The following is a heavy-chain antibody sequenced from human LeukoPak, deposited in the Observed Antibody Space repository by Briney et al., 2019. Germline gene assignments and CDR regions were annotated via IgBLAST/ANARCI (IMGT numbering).Heavy chain of an antibody. CDR2: IYYSGST. Sequence: SETLSLTCTVSGGSISSSSYYWGWIRQPPGKGLEWIGSIYYSGSTYYNPSLKSRVTISVDTSKNQFSLQLNSVTPEDTAVYYCARDQGIWFGENYYFDYWGQGTLVTVSS. CDR3: ARDQGIWFGENYYFDY. V-gene: IGHV4-39*07. J-gene: IGHJ4*02. D-gene: IGHD3-10*01. CDR1: GGSISSSSYY.